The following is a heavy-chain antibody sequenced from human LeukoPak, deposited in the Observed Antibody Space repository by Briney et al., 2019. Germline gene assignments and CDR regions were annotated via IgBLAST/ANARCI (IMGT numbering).Heavy chain of an antibody. Sequence: SETLSLTRAVYGGSFSGYYWSWIRQPPGKGLEWIGEINHSGSTNYNPSLKSRVTISVDTSKNQFSLKLSSVTAAETAVYYCARGLRFLEWLLSPSWFDPWGQGTLVTVSS. CDR2: INHSGST. CDR3: ARGLRFLEWLLSPSWFDP. CDR1: GGSFSGYY. D-gene: IGHD3-3*01. V-gene: IGHV4-34*01. J-gene: IGHJ5*02.